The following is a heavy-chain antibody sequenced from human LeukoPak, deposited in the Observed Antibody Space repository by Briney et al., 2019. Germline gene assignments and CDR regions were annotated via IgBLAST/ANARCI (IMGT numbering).Heavy chain of an antibody. CDR3: ARAKTSDSSGYYFSHYYYGMDV. CDR2: IIPIFGTA. D-gene: IGHD3-22*01. V-gene: IGHV1-69*13. J-gene: IGHJ6*02. Sequence: SVKVSCKASGYTFTSYGISWVRQAPGQGLEWMGGIIPIFGTANYAQKFQGRVTITADESTSTAYMELSSLRSEDTAVYYCARAKTSDSSGYYFSHYYYGMDVWGQGTTVTVSS. CDR1: GYTFTSYG.